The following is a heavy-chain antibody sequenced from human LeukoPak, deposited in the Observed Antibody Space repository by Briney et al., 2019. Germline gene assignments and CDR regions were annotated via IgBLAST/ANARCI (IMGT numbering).Heavy chain of an antibody. CDR1: GGSISSGGYY. Sequence: PSQTLSLTCTVSGGSISSGGYYWSWIRQHPGKGLEWIGYIYYSGSTYYNPSPKSRVTISVDTSKNQFSLKLSSVTAADTAVYYCARYSSLISYYMDVWGKGTTVTVSS. CDR3: ARYSSLISYYMDV. J-gene: IGHJ6*03. D-gene: IGHD6-13*01. CDR2: IYYSGST. V-gene: IGHV4-31*03.